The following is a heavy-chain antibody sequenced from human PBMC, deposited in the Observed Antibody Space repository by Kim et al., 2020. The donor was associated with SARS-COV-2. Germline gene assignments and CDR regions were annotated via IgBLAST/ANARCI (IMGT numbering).Heavy chain of an antibody. Sequence: SETLSLTCTVSGYSISSGYYWGWIRQPPGKGLEWIGSIYHSGSTYYNPSLKSRVTISVDTSKNQFSLKLSSVTAADTAVYYCARAQTYDYVWGSYRYTGGGYYFDYWGQGTLVTVSS. D-gene: IGHD3-16*02. CDR1: GYSISSGYY. CDR2: IYHSGST. J-gene: IGHJ4*02. CDR3: ARAQTYDYVWGSYRYTGGGYYFDY. V-gene: IGHV4-38-2*02.